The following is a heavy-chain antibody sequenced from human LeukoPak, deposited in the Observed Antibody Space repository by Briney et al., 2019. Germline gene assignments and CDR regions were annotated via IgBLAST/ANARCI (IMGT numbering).Heavy chain of an antibody. Sequence: QSGGSLRLSCAASGFTFSSYGMHWVRQAPGKGPEWVAFIRYDGSNKYYADSVKGRFTISRDNSKNTLYLQMNSLRAEDTAVYYCAKVRGRFLEWLSHIDYWGQGTLVTVSS. CDR1: GFTFSSYG. V-gene: IGHV3-30*02. D-gene: IGHD3-3*01. CDR2: IRYDGSNK. J-gene: IGHJ4*02. CDR3: AKVRGRFLEWLSHIDY.